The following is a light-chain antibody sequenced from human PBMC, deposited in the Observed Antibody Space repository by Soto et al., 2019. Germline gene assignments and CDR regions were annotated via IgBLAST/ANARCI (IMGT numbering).Light chain of an antibody. CDR2: GAS. CDR1: QSVRTK. V-gene: IGKV3-15*01. J-gene: IGKJ5*01. CDR3: QQYNSWPPIT. Sequence: ESVMPQSPDTLYVSPGEGATLSCRASQSVRTKLAWYQQKAGQAPRLLIYGASTRAPGIPDRFSGSGSGTEFTRTISSLQSEDFAVYYCQQYNSWPPITFGQGTRLEIK.